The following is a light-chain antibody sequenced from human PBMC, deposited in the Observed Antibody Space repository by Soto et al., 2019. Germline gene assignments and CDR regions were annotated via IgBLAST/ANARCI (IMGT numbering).Light chain of an antibody. CDR2: KAS. J-gene: IGKJ1*01. CDR3: QQYNGYRT. CDR1: QSISDL. Sequence: DIPMTQSPSTLSASVGDRVTITCRASQSISDLLAWYQQKPGKAPKLLIYKASSLKSGVPSRFSGSGSGTEYTLTISSLQPDDFASYYCQQYNGYRTFGQGTKVEIK. V-gene: IGKV1-5*03.